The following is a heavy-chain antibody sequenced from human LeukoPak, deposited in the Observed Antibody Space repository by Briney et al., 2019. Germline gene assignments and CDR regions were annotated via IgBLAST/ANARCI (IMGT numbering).Heavy chain of an antibody. CDR1: GFTASSNY. Sequence: GGSLRLSCAASGFTASSNYMSWVRQAPGKGLEWVSVIYSADNTYYADSVKGRFIISRDNSKNTVYLQMNSLRAEDTAVYYCARNRKVPAANGYHDAFDIWGQGTMVTVSS. J-gene: IGHJ3*02. CDR2: IYSADNT. V-gene: IGHV3-53*01. CDR3: ARNRKVPAANGYHDAFDI. D-gene: IGHD2-2*01.